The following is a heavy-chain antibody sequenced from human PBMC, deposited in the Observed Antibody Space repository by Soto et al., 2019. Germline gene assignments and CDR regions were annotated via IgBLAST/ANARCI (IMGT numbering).Heavy chain of an antibody. CDR2: VNSDGSTT. Sequence: GSLRLSCATSGCTFSSYWMHWVRHAPGKGLVWVSRVNSDGSTTNYADSVKGRFTISRDNAKNTLYLQMNSLRAEDTAVYFCARVSVSSAWYIDSWGQGTLVTVSS. CDR3: ARVSVSSAWYIDS. CDR1: GCTFSSYW. J-gene: IGHJ5*01. V-gene: IGHV3-74*01. D-gene: IGHD6-13*01.